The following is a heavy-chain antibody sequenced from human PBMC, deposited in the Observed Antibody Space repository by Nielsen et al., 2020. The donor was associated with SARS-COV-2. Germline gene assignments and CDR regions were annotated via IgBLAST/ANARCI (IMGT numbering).Heavy chain of an antibody. J-gene: IGHJ4*02. CDR2: IRYDGSNK. V-gene: IGHV3-30*02. D-gene: IGHD3-22*01. CDR3: ARDFSDSSGY. CDR1: GFTFSSYG. Sequence: GESLKISCAASGFTFSSYGIHWVRQAPGKGLEWVAFIRYDGSNKYYADSVKGRFTISRDNSKNTLYLQMNSLRAEDTAVYYCARDFSDSSGYWGQGTLVTVSS.